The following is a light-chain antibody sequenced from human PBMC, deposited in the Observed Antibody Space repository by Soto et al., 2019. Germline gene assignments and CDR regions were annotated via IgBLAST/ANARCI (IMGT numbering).Light chain of an antibody. CDR2: AAS. Sequence: DFQLTQSPSSLSASVGDRVTITCRASHSISSYLNWYQQKPGTAPKLLMYAASSLQSEVPSRFSGSGSGTDFSLTITNLQPEDFATYYCQQTYDTPWTFGQGTKVDIK. J-gene: IGKJ1*01. V-gene: IGKV1-39*01. CDR3: QQTYDTPWT. CDR1: HSISSY.